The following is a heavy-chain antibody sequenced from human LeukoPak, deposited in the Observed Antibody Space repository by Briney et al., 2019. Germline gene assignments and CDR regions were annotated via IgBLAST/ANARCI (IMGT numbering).Heavy chain of an antibody. V-gene: IGHV4-4*07. CDR2: LYGSGPT. Sequence: PWETLTLTCTVSGFSISTYYLSWFRQPAGKGLEWIWRLYGSGPTNYNPSLERRVTMSVDTSKNQLYLKINSVTVEDTAVYFCARHTRMWRYFDYCGQGTLVVVSS. CDR3: ARHTRMWRYFDY. CDR1: GFSISTYY. D-gene: IGHD2-15*01. J-gene: IGHJ4*02.